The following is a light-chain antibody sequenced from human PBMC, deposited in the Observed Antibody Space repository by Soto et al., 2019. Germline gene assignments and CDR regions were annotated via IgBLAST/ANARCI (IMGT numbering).Light chain of an antibody. Sequence: QPVLTQSPSASASLGASVKLTCTLSSGHSSYAIAWHPQQPEKGPRYLMKLNSDGSHSKGDGIPDRFSGSSSGAERYLTISSLQSEDEADYYCQTWGTGVVFGGGTKLTVL. CDR1: SGHSSYA. J-gene: IGLJ2*01. CDR2: LNSDGSH. CDR3: QTWGTGVV. V-gene: IGLV4-69*01.